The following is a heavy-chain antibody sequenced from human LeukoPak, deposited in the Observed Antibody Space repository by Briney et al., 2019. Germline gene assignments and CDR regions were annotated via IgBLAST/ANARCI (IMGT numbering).Heavy chain of an antibody. Sequence: SETLSLTCSVSGVSISSYYWSWVRRPPGKGLEWIGNIYYSGSTNYNPSLKSRVTISVDTSKNQFSLKLSSVTAADTAVYYCARARGYSYGYDYWGQGTLVTVSS. J-gene: IGHJ4*02. CDR2: IYYSGST. V-gene: IGHV4-59*01. CDR1: GVSISSYY. CDR3: ARARGYSYGYDY. D-gene: IGHD5-18*01.